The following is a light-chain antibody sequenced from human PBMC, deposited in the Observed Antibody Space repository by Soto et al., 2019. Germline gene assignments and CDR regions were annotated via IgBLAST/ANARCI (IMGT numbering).Light chain of an antibody. CDR1: QAITNN. CDR2: EES. CDR3: QQVKSYPRT. J-gene: IGKJ4*01. V-gene: IGKV1-9*01. Sequence: DIHLTQSPSSLSASVGDRVTITCRASQAITNNLAWYQQKPGNPPRLLIYEESTLHSGVPSRFSGRKVGTQFLLTIDSLQPEDFATYYCQQVKSYPRTFGGGTRWRT.